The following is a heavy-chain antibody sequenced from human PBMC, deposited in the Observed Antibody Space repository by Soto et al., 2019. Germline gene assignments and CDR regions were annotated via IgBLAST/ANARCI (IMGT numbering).Heavy chain of an antibody. CDR1: GFTFSSYA. J-gene: IGHJ3*02. V-gene: IGHV3-30-3*01. Sequence: QVQLVESGGGVVQPGRSLRLSCAASGFTFSSYAMHWVRQAPGKGLEWVAVISYDGSNKYYADSVKGRFTISRDNSKNTLYLQMNSLRAEDTAVYCCARVTGSLRTGAFDIWGQGTMVTVSS. CDR3: ARVTGSLRTGAFDI. D-gene: IGHD2-15*01. CDR2: ISYDGSNK.